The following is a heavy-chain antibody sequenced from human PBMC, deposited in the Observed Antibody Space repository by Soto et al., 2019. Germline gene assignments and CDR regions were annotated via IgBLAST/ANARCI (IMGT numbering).Heavy chain of an antibody. V-gene: IGHV4-59*07. CDR3: ARAIADSSSARFYYYYYGMDG. Sequence: SYTLSLTCSVSGGSINGYFWSWIRTHQGEGLEWIGYIYYSGSTNYNPSLKSRVTISVDTSKNQFSLKLSSVTAADTAVYYCARAIADSSSARFYYYYYGMDGWVQGTKVTVS. D-gene: IGHD6-6*01. CDR2: IYYSGST. J-gene: IGHJ6*02. CDR1: GGSINGYF.